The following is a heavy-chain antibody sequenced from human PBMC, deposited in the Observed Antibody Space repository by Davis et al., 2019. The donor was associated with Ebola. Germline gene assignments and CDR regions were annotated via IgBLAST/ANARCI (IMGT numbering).Heavy chain of an antibody. CDR1: GFTFSSYA. CDR3: ARGYDFWSGYYPYYYYMDV. D-gene: IGHD3-3*01. J-gene: IGHJ6*03. Sequence: GESLKISCAASGFTFSSYAMSWVRQAPGKGLEWVSAISGSGGSTYYADSVKGRFTISRDNSKNTLYLQMNSLRAEDTAVYYCARGYDFWSGYYPYYYYMDVWGKGTTVTVSS. V-gene: IGHV3-23*01. CDR2: ISGSGGST.